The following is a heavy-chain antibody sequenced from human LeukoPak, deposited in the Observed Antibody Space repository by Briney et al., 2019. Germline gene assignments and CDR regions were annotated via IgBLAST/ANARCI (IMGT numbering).Heavy chain of an antibody. CDR3: ARASKDIVLVVAELDVRYYFDY. CDR2: ISYSGNT. V-gene: IGHV4-59*01. D-gene: IGHD2-15*01. Sequence: PSETLSLTCTVSGGSMTSYYWSWIRQPPGKGLEWIGYISYSGNTDYNPSLKSRVTISLDTSKNQFSLRLSSVTAADTAVYYCARASKDIVLVVAELDVRYYFDYWGQGALVTVSS. J-gene: IGHJ4*02. CDR1: GGSMTSYY.